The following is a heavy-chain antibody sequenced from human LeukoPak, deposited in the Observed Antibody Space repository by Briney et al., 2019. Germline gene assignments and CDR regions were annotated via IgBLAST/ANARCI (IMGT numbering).Heavy chain of an antibody. J-gene: IGHJ6*02. D-gene: IGHD3-3*01. Sequence: SETLSLTCTVSGGSISSSSYYWGWIRQPPGKGLEWIGSIYYSGSTYYNPSLKSRVTISVDTSKNQFSLKLSSVTAADTAVYYCARGTIFRLYGMDVWGQGTTVTVSS. CDR3: ARGTIFRLYGMDV. V-gene: IGHV4-39*07. CDR2: IYYSGST. CDR1: GGSISSSSYY.